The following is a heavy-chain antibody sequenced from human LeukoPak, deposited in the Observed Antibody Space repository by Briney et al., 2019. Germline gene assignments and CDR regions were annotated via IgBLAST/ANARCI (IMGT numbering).Heavy chain of an antibody. CDR3: ATERDGFPNWFDP. J-gene: IGHJ5*02. CDR2: ISHRGST. D-gene: IGHD1-1*01. Sequence: PSEALSLTCVVYGGSLSGYYWSWIRQTPGKGLEWIGDISHRGSTKYNPSLKSRLTISVDTSKNQFSLKLNSVTAADTAVYYCATERDGFPNWFDPWGQGTLVTVSS. CDR1: GGSLSGYY. V-gene: IGHV4-34*01.